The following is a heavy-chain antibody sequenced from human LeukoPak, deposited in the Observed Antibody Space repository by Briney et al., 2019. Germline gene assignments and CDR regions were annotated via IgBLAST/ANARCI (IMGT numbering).Heavy chain of an antibody. V-gene: IGHV4-31*03. J-gene: IGHJ5*02. D-gene: IGHD2-15*01. Sequence: PSETLSLTCTVSGGSISSGANYWSWIRQHPGKGLEWIGHIYYSGSPQYNSSLKSRVTISVDTSKSQFSLKLSSVTAADTAVYYCARESLSCSGGSCYSGNWFDPWGQGTLVTVSS. CDR2: IYYSGSP. CDR1: GGSISSGANY. CDR3: ARESLSCSGGSCYSGNWFDP.